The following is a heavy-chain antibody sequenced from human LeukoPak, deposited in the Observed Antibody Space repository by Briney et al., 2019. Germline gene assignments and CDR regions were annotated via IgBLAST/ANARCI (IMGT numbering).Heavy chain of an antibody. J-gene: IGHJ3*02. Sequence: SVKVSCKASGYTFTTYGISWVRQAPGQGLEWMGGIIPIFGIANYAQKFQGRVTITADKSTSTAYMELSSLRSEDTAVYYCARGYDSSVEKAFDIWGQGTMVTVSS. D-gene: IGHD3-22*01. V-gene: IGHV1-69*10. CDR1: GYTFTTYG. CDR3: ARGYDSSVEKAFDI. CDR2: IIPIFGIA.